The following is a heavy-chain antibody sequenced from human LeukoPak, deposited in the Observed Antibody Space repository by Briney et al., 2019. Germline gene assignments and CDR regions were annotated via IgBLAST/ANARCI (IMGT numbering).Heavy chain of an antibody. V-gene: IGHV3-30*18. D-gene: IGHD3-3*01. J-gene: IGHJ4*02. CDR3: AKEQRITIFGVVSHFDY. Sequence: PGRSLRLSCAASGFTFSSYGMHWVRQAPGKGLEWVAVISYDGSNKYYADSVKGRFTISRDNSKNTLYLQMNSLRAEDTAVYYCAKEQRITIFGVVSHFDYWGQGTLVTVSS. CDR1: GFTFSSYG. CDR2: ISYDGSNK.